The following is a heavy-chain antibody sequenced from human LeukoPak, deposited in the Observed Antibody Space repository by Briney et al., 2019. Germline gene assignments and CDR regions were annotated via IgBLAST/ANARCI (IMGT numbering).Heavy chain of an antibody. CDR1: GYTFTGYY. V-gene: IGHV1-2*02. CDR3: ARDLYRSTGYYYYYYMDV. D-gene: IGHD2-2*01. CDR2: INPNSGGT. J-gene: IGHJ6*03. Sequence: ASVKVSCKASGYTFTGYYMHWVRQAPGQGLEWMGWINPNSGGTNYAQKLQGRVTMTTDTSTSTAYMELRSLRSDDTAVYYCARDLYRSTGYYYYYYMDVWAKGPRSPSP.